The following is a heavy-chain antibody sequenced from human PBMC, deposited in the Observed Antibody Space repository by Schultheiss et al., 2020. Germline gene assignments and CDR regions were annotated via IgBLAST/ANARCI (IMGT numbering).Heavy chain of an antibody. CDR1: GGSVSSGSYY. J-gene: IGHJ5*02. CDR3: AAYYYYDSSARWFDP. D-gene: IGHD3-22*01. CDR2: IYYSGST. Sequence: SATLSLTCTVSGGSVSSGSYYWSWIRQPPGKGLEWIGYIYYSGSTNYNPSLKSRVTISVDTSKNQFSLKLSSVTAAVTAVYYCAAYYYYDSSARWFDPWGQGTLVTGYS. V-gene: IGHV4-61*01.